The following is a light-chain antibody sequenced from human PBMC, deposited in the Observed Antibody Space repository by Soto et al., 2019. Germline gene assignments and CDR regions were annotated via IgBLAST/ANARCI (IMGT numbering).Light chain of an antibody. V-gene: IGKV1-5*03. CDR2: KAS. CDR3: QQYNSYWT. CDR1: QSISSW. J-gene: IGKJ1*01. Sequence: DIQMTQSPSALSASVGDRVNITCRASQSISSWLAWYQQKPGKAPKLLIYKASSLESGVPSRFSGSGSGTEFTLTISSLQPDDFATYYCQQYNSYWTFGHGTKVEIK.